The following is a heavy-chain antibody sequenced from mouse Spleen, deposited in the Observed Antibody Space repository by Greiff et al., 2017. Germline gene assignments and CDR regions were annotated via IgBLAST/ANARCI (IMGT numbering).Heavy chain of an antibody. D-gene: IGHD2-3*01. J-gene: IGHJ2*01. CDR1: GFSLTSYG. CDR3: ARTGTMMLFFDY. Sequence: QVQLQQSGPGLVQPSQSLSITCTVSGFSLTSYGVHWVRQSPGKGLEWLGVIWSGGSTDYNAAFISRLSISKDNSKSQVFFKMNSLQADDTAIYYCARTGTMMLFFDYWGQGTTLTVSS. V-gene: IGHV2-4-1*01. CDR2: IWSGGST.